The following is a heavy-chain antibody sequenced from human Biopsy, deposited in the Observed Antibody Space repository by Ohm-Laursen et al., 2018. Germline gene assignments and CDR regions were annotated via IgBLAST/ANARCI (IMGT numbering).Heavy chain of an antibody. CDR2: IYYSGGT. CDR1: GGSFTGHY. J-gene: IGHJ3*02. CDR3: ARVEAGIYDALDI. V-gene: IGHV4-59*11. D-gene: IGHD1-26*01. Sequence: SDTLSLTCAVSGGSFTGHYWTWIRLAPGKGLEWIGYIYYSGGTKYNPSLASRVTFSVDMSRSQFSLKLYSVTAADTAVYYCARVEAGIYDALDIWGQGTLVAVSA.